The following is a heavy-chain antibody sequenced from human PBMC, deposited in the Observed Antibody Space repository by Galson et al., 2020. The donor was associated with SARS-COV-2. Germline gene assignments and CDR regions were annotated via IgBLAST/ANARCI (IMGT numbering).Heavy chain of an antibody. CDR1: GGTFSSYA. CDR2: IIPIFGTA. Sequence: SVKVSCKASGGTFSSYAISWVRQAPGQGLEWMGGIIPIFGTANYAQKFQGRVTITADESTSTAYMELSSLRSEDTAVYYCARDPGDYYGSGSYYMNWGQGTVVTVSS. V-gene: IGHV1-69*13. CDR3: ARDPGDYYGSGSYYMN. J-gene: IGHJ1*01. D-gene: IGHD3-10*01.